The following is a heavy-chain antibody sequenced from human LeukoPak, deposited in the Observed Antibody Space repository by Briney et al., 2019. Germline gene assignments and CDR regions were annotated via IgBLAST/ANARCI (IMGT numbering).Heavy chain of an antibody. CDR3: LRDLNWSLDQ. V-gene: IGHV3-74*01. J-gene: IGHJ4*02. CDR2: IKSDGITI. Sequence: GGSLRLSCAASGFTFSNYMMHWVRQAPGKGLVWVSRIKSDGITITYADSVKGRFTISRDNAKNTLYLQMNGLRAEDTAVYYCLRDLNWSLDQWGQGTLVTVSS. CDR1: GFTFSNYM. D-gene: IGHD1-20*01.